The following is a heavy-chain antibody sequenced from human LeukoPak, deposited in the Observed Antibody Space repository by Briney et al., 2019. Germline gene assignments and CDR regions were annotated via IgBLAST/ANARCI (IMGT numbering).Heavy chain of an antibody. V-gene: IGHV4-34*01. J-gene: IGHJ4*02. CDR1: GGSFGGYY. Sequence: SETLSLTCAVYGGSFGGYYWSWIRQPPGKGLEWIGEINDSGSSNYIPSLKSRVTISVDRSKNQFSLWLSSVTAADTAVYYCARQTVATSPFDYWGQGTLVTVSS. D-gene: IGHD5-12*01. CDR3: ARQTVATSPFDY. CDR2: INDSGSS.